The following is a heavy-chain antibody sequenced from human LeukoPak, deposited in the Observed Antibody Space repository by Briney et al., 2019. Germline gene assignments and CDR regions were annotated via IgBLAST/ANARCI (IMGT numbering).Heavy chain of an antibody. V-gene: IGHV3-30*04. CDR3: ARGKDGDPTLFDP. CDR1: GFTFSSYA. CDR2: ISYDGSNK. Sequence: GGSLRLSCAASGFTFSSYAMHWVRQATAKGLVWVAVISYDGSNKYYADSVKRRFTISRANSKNTLYLQMDGLRAEDTAVYYCARGKDGDPTLFDPWGQGTLVTVSS. D-gene: IGHD4-17*01. J-gene: IGHJ5*02.